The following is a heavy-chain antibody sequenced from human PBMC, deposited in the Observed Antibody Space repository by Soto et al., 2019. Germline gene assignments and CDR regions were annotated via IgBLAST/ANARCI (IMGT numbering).Heavy chain of an antibody. CDR3: ARPLHRDGYNYYY. Sequence: SVEVSCKASGGTFSSYTISWVRQAPGQGLEWMGGIIPIFGTANYAQKFQGRVTITADKSTSTAYMELSSLRSEDTAVYYCARPLHRDGYNYYYWGQGTLVTVSS. J-gene: IGHJ4*02. V-gene: IGHV1-69*06. CDR1: GGTFSSYT. D-gene: IGHD5-12*01. CDR2: IIPIFGTA.